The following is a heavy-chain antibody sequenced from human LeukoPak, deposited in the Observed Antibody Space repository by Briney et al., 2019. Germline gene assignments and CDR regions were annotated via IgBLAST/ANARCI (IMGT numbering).Heavy chain of an antibody. D-gene: IGHD3-3*01. CDR2: INPNSGGT. V-gene: IGHV1-2*02. CDR3: AMGSPDFWSGYPFDY. Sequence: ASVKVSCRASGYTFTGYYMHWVRQAPGQGLKWMGWINPNSGGTNYAQKFQGRVTMTRDTSISTAYMELSRLRSDDTAVYYCAMGSPDFWSGYPFDYWGQGTLVTVSS. CDR1: GYTFTGYY. J-gene: IGHJ4*02.